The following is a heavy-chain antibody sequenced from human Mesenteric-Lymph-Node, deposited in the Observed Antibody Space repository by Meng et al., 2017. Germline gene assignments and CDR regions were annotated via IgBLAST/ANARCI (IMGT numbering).Heavy chain of an antibody. Sequence: QARLVLAGAWVKMPGCWVQGSCKAPGGIFSSYAISWVGQAPGQGLEWMGGIIPIFGTANYAQKFQGRVTITANESTSTAYMELSSLRSEDTAVYYCARNPPKTRDFDYWGQGTLVTVSS. J-gene: IGHJ4*02. CDR2: IIPIFGTA. CDR1: GGIFSSYA. CDR3: ARNPPKTRDFDY. D-gene: IGHD3-10*01. V-gene: IGHV1-69*01.